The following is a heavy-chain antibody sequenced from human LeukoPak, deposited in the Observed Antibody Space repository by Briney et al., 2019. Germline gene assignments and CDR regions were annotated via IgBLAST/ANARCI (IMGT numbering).Heavy chain of an antibody. Sequence: ASVKVSCKASGGTFSSYAISWVRQAPGQGLEWMGGIIPIFGTANYAQKFQGRVTITADESTSTAYMELSSLRSEDAVVYYCACRSGEGFDYWGQGTLVTVSS. CDR2: IIPIFGTA. J-gene: IGHJ4*02. CDR1: GGTFSSYA. V-gene: IGHV1-69*13. CDR3: ACRSGEGFDY. D-gene: IGHD6-19*01.